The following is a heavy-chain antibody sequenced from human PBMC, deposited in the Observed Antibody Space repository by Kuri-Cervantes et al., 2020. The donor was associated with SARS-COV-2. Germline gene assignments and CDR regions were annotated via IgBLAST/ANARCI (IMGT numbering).Heavy chain of an antibody. CDR1: GGSISSSSYY. CDR2: IYYSGST. Sequence: SETLSLTCTVSGGSISSSSYYWGWIRQPPGKGLEWIGSIYYSGSTYYNPSLKSRVTISVDTSKNQFSLKLSSVTAADTAVYYCSSQNWGFDWFDPWGQGTLVTVSS. J-gene: IGHJ5*02. V-gene: IGHV4-39*01. CDR3: SSQNWGFDWFDP. D-gene: IGHD7-27*01.